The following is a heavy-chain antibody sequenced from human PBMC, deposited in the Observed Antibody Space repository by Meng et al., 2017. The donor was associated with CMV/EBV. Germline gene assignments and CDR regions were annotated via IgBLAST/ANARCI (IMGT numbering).Heavy chain of an antibody. CDR3: ASGPAGTEGWFDP. V-gene: IGHV1-69*05. D-gene: IGHD6-13*01. CDR1: GGTFSSYA. Sequence: SVKVSCKASGGTFSSYAISWVRQAPGQGLEWMGGIIPIFGTANYAQKFQGRVTITTDESTSTAYMELSSLRSEDTAVYYCASGPAGTEGWFDPWGQGTLVTVS. CDR2: IIPIFGTA. J-gene: IGHJ5*02.